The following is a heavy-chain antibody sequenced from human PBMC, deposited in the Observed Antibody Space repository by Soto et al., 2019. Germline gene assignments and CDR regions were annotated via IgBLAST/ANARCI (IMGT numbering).Heavy chain of an antibody. CDR1: GFSLSTSGVG. D-gene: IGHD2-15*01. J-gene: IGHJ5*02. CDR3: AHDAVYCCGGSRYSGGNWFDP. CDR2: IYWDDDK. Sequence: QITLKESGPTLVKPTQTLTLTCTFSGFSLSTSGVGVGWIRQPPGKALEWLALIYWDDDKRYSPSLKSRLTIAKDNPKTQVVVTMPNMDPVDTAKYYCAHDAVYCCGGSRYSGGNWFDPWGQGTLVTVSS. V-gene: IGHV2-5*02.